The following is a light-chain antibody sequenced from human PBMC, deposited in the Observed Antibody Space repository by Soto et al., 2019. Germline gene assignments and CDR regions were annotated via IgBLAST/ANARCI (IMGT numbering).Light chain of an antibody. J-gene: IGLJ1*01. CDR3: SSFTSSSSYA. CDR2: DVT. CDR1: SSDFAIYNS. V-gene: IGLV2-14*01. Sequence: QSALTQPASVSGSPGQSITLLCTGTSSDFAIYNSVSWYQQHPGKAPKLMIHDVTNRPSGVSGRFSGSRSGNTASLTISGLQAEDEADYFCSSFTSSSSYAFGPGTKVTVL.